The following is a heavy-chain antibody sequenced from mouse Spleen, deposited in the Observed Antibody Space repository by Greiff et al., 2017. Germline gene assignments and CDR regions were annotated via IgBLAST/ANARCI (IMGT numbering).Heavy chain of an antibody. CDR2: IWSDGST. D-gene: IGHD2-5*01. CDR1: GFSLTNYA. V-gene: IGHV2-4-1*01. CDR3: ARNYYSNRGAFDY. J-gene: IGHJ2*01. Sequence: VQGVESGPGLVAPSQSLSITCTVSGFSLTNYAVHWVRQSPGKGLEWLGVIWSDGSTDYNAAFISRLSISKDNSKSQVFFKMNSLQADDTAIYYCARNYYSNRGAFDYRGQGTTLTVSS.